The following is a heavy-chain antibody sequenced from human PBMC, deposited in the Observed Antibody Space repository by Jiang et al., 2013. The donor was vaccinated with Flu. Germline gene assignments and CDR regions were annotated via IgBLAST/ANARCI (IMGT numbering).Heavy chain of an antibody. CDR2: IRSKAYGGTT. CDR1: GFTFGDYA. CDR3: TRGPDFDILSGYTLEY. Sequence: QLVESGGGLVQPGRSLRLSCTASGFTFGDYAMSWFRQAPGKGLEWVSFIRSKAYGGTTEYAASVKGRFTISRDDSKSIAYLQMNSLKTEDTAVYYCTRGPDFDILSGYTLEYWGQGTLVTVSS. J-gene: IGHJ4*02. D-gene: IGHD3-9*01. V-gene: IGHV3-49*03.